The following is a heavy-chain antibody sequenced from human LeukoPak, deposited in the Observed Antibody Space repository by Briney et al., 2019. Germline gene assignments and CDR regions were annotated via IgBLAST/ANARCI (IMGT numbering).Heavy chain of an antibody. V-gene: IGHV4-4*07. CDR3: ARDWNVLVLPANGRSRGWFDP. J-gene: IGHJ5*02. CDR1: GGSISTYY. CDR2: IYTSGNT. D-gene: IGHD2-8*01. Sequence: SETLSLTCTVSGGSISTYYWSWVRQPAGKGLEWIGLIYTSGNTNYNPSLKSRVAISVDKSKNQFSLKLSSVTAADTAVYYCARDWNVLVLPANGRSRGWFDPWGQGTLVTVSS.